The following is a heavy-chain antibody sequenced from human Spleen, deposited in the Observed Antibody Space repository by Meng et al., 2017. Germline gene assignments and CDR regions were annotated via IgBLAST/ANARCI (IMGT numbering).Heavy chain of an antibody. J-gene: IGHJ4*02. CDR3: ARAFEIVIGGEVSGY. CDR2: INSDGSST. V-gene: IGHV3-74*01. Sequence: GESLKISCAASGFTFSSYWMHWVRQAPGKGLVWVSRINSDGSSTSYADSVKGRFTISRDNAKNTLYLQMNSLRAEDTAVYYCARAFEIVIGGEVSGYWGQGTLVTVSS. CDR1: GFTFSSYW. D-gene: IGHD1-26*01.